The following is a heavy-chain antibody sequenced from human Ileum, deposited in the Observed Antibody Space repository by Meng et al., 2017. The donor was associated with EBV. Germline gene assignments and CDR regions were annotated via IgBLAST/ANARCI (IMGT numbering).Heavy chain of an antibody. J-gene: IGHJ4*02. V-gene: IGHV4-4*02. D-gene: IGHD3-22*01. CDR1: GGSISRSDW. CDR3: ASSDYYRSDY. Sequence: QVQSQESGPGLGKPSETLSLTCAVSGGSISRSDWGSWVRQPPGKGLEWIGETSHSGSTNYSPSLKSRVTISLDKSKNQLSLKLNSVTAADTAVYYCASSDYYRSDYWGQGTLVTVSS. CDR2: TSHSGST.